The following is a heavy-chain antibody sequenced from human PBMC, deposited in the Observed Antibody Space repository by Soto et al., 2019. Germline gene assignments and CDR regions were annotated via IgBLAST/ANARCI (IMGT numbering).Heavy chain of an antibody. V-gene: IGHV3-21*01. J-gene: IGHJ4*02. D-gene: IGHD2-2*01. CDR3: ASLSCSSTSCSFDY. CDR2: ISSSSSYI. CDR1: GFTFSSYS. Sequence: EVQLVESGGGLVKPGGSLRLSCAASGFTFSSYSMNWVRQAPGKGLECVSSISSSSSYIYYADSVKGRFTISRDNAKNSLYLQMNSLRAEDTVVYYCASLSCSSTSCSFDYWGQGTLVTVSS.